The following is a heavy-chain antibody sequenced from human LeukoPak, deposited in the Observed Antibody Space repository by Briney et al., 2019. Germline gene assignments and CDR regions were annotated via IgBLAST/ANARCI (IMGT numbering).Heavy chain of an antibody. D-gene: IGHD3-22*01. Sequence: PGGSLRLSCAASGFTFSNYSMNWVRQAPGKGLEWVSYISSSGSSIYYADSVKGRFTSSRDNAKNSLYLQMNSLRAEDTAVYYCARMRSPITMIVPPDAFDIWGQGTMVTVSS. J-gene: IGHJ3*02. CDR3: ARMRSPITMIVPPDAFDI. CDR1: GFTFSNYS. CDR2: ISSSGSSI. V-gene: IGHV3-48*04.